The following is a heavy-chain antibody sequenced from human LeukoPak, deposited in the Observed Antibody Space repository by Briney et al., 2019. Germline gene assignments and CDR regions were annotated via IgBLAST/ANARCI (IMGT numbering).Heavy chain of an antibody. V-gene: IGHV3-30*18. CDR3: AKDVAVSGYFDN. CDR2: ISYDGSNK. D-gene: IGHD6-19*01. J-gene: IGHJ4*02. CDR1: GFTFSNYG. Sequence: GGSLRLSCAASGFTFSNYGLHWVRQAPGKGLEWVAIISYDGSNKYFADSVKGRFTISRDNSKNTLYLQMNSLRAEDTAVYYCAKDVAVSGYFDNWGQGTLVTVSS.